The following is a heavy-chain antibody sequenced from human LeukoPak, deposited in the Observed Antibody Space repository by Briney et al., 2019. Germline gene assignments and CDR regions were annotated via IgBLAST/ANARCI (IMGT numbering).Heavy chain of an antibody. Sequence: SETLSLTCTVSGGSIRSSSYYWGWIRQPPGKGLEWIGSIYYSGSTYYNPSLKSRVTISVDTSKNQFSLKLSSVTAADTAVYYCARHLVEMATTFFDYWGQGTLVTVSS. V-gene: IGHV4-39*01. D-gene: IGHD5-24*01. CDR1: GGSIRSSSYY. J-gene: IGHJ4*02. CDR2: IYYSGST. CDR3: ARHLVEMATTFFDY.